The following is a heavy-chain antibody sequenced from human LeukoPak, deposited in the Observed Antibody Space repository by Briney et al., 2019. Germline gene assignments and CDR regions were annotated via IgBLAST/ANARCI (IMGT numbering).Heavy chain of an antibody. J-gene: IGHJ3*02. V-gene: IGHV4-61*02. CDR1: GGSISSGSYY. CDR3: ARDRTPETRDAFDI. CDR2: MSTSGST. Sequence: PSETLSLTCTVSGGSISSGSYYWSWIRQPAGKGLEWIGRMSTSGSTNYSPSLKSRVTISIDTSKNQFSLKLSSVTAADTAVYYCARDRTPETRDAFDIWGQGTMVTVSS. D-gene: IGHD1-14*01.